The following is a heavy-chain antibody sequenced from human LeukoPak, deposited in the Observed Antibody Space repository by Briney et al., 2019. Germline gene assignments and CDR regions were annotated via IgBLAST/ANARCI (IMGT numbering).Heavy chain of an antibody. CDR2: IYSSGST. Sequence: SETLSLTCTVSGGSISSHYWSWIRQPAGKGLEWIGRIYSSGSTNHNPSLKSRVTMSVDTSKNQFSLKLTSVTAADTAVYYCAKVGSGNYYCFDYWGQGTLVTVSS. D-gene: IGHD1-26*01. CDR1: GGSISSHY. CDR3: AKVGSGNYYCFDY. V-gene: IGHV4-4*07. J-gene: IGHJ4*02.